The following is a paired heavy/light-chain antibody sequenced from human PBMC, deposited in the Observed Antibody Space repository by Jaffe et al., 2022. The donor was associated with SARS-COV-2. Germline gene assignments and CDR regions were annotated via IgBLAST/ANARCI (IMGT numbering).Heavy chain of an antibody. D-gene: IGHD1-26*01. CDR1: GVSMSRIPYY. V-gene: IGHV4-39*01. CDR3: ARRSGDYYHFSD. J-gene: IGHJ4*02. Sequence: QMHLQESGPGLVRPSETLSLTCTVSGVSMSRIPYYWGWIRQSPGKGLEWIGNIFYTGSTNYNPSLKDRVTISVETSKNQFSLRLDSVTAADSAVYYCARRSGDYYHFSDWGQGTLVTVSS. CDR2: IFYTGST.
Light chain of an antibody. V-gene: IGLV2-18*02. CDR2: DVT. J-gene: IGLJ1*01. CDR1: SSDVGSNSR. Sequence: QSALTQPPSVSGSPGQSVTISCTGTSSDVGSNSRVSWYRQPPGTAPKLMMYDVTYRPSGVPARFSGSKSGNTASLTISGLQAEDEADYYCSSYSSSNTHVFGTGTKVTVL. CDR3: SSYSSSNTHV.